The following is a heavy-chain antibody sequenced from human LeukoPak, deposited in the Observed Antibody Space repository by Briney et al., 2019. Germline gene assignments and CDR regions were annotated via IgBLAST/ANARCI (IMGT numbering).Heavy chain of an antibody. V-gene: IGHV3-21*01. CDR1: GFTFSSYS. D-gene: IGHD3-16*02. Sequence: GGSLRLSCAASGFTFSSYSMNWVRQAPGRGLEWVSSISSSSSFIYYADSVKGRFTISRDNAKNSLCLQMNALRAEDTAVYFCASGGYDYVWGTYLYYYYGMDVWGQGTTVTVSS. CDR2: ISSSSSFI. CDR3: ASGGYDYVWGTYLYYYYGMDV. J-gene: IGHJ6*02.